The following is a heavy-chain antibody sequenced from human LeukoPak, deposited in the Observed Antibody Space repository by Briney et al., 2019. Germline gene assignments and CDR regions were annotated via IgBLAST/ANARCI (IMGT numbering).Heavy chain of an antibody. Sequence: GESLKISCKGSGYSFTSYWIGWVRQMPGKGLEWMGIIYPGDSDTRYSPSFQGQVTISADKSLSTAYLQWSSLKASDTAMYYCARGLVVPAATDAFDIWGQGTMVTVSS. D-gene: IGHD2-2*01. V-gene: IGHV5-51*01. J-gene: IGHJ3*02. CDR1: GYSFTSYW. CDR2: IYPGDSDT. CDR3: ARGLVVPAATDAFDI.